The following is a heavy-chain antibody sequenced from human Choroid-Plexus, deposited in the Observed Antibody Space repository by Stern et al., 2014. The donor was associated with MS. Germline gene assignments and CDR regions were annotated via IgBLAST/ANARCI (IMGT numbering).Heavy chain of an antibody. CDR3: AKDRQYLTYFFDH. CDR2: VSYDGSNK. Sequence: QVQLVQSGGGVVQPGRPLRLSCVASGFTFGSCAMHWVRQAPGKGLGWVAGVSYDGSNKYDADSVKGRFTISRDNSQNTLYMQMSSLRPEDTAVYYCAKDRQYLTYFFDHWGQGSLVTVSS. D-gene: IGHD2/OR15-2a*01. V-gene: IGHV3-30*18. J-gene: IGHJ5*02. CDR1: GFTFGSCA.